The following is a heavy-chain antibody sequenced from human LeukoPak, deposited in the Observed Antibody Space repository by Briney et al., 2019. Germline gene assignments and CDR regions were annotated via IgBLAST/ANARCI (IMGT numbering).Heavy chain of an antibody. CDR3: VRVAAHCSSTSCFSDYYYYYYMDV. D-gene: IGHD2-2*01. J-gene: IGHJ6*03. Sequence: SETLSLTCNVSGGSLNTNIYYWGWIRQPPEKGLEWIGSRFYSGSTYHNPSLKSRVTISVDTSKNLFSLILHSVTAADTAVHYCVRVAAHCSSTSCFSDYYYYYYMDVWGKGTTVTVSS. CDR1: GGSLNTNIYY. V-gene: IGHV4-39*07. CDR2: RFYSGST.